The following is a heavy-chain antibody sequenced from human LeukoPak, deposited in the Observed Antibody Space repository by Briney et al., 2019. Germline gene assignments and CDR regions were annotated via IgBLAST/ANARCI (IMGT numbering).Heavy chain of an antibody. J-gene: IGHJ4*02. Sequence: PGGSLRLSCAASGFTFSSYRMHWLRQAPGKGLVWVSRINSDGSSTSYADSVKGRFTISRDNAKNTLYLQMNSLRAEATAVYYCARDSLYYTGVGDYFDYWGQGTLVTVSS. CDR1: GFTFSSYR. CDR3: ARDSLYYTGVGDYFDY. V-gene: IGHV3-74*01. D-gene: IGHD3-22*01. CDR2: INSDGSST.